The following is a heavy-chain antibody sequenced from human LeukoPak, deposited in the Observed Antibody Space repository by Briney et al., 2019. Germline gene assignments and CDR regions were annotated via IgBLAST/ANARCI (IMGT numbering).Heavy chain of an antibody. Sequence: GASVKVSCKASGYTFTSYDINWVRQATGQGLEWMGWMNPNSGNTGYAQKFQGRVTMTRNTSISTACMELSSLRSEDTAVYYCAIGVGGYSYGLGAYWFDPWGQGTLVTVSS. CDR2: MNPNSGNT. D-gene: IGHD5-18*01. CDR3: AIGVGGYSYGLGAYWFDP. V-gene: IGHV1-8*01. CDR1: GYTFTSYD. J-gene: IGHJ5*02.